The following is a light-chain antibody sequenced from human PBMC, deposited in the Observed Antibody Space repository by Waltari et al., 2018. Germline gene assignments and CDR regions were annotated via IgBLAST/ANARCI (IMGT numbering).Light chain of an antibody. CDR2: QVS. J-gene: IGLJ1*01. CDR3: YSYTTSGIYV. V-gene: IGLV2-18*02. CDR1: NSDVGFYNR. Sequence: QSALTQPPSVSGSPGQSVTISCAGTNSDVGFYNRVSWYQQSPGTAPKLIVYQVSNRPSGVPDRFAGSTSGSTASLTISGIQAEDEADDYCYSYTTSGIYVFGTGTKVSVL.